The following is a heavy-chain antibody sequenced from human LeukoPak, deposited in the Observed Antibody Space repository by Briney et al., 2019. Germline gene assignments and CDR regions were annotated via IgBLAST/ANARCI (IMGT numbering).Heavy chain of an antibody. CDR2: ISYDGGNK. D-gene: IGHD6-13*01. CDR3: AKDMYSSSWYYFDY. J-gene: IGHJ4*02. CDR1: GFTFSSYG. V-gene: IGHV3-30*18. Sequence: GGSLRLSCAASGFTFSSYGMHWVRQAPGKGLEWVAVISYDGGNKYYADSVKGRFTISRDNSKNTLYLQMNSLRAEDTAVYYCAKDMYSSSWYYFDYWGQGTLVTVSS.